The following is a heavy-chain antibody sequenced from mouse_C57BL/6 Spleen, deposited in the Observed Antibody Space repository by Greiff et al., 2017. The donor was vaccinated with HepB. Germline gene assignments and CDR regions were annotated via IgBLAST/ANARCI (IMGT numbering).Heavy chain of an antibody. CDR2: IWRGGST. V-gene: IGHV2-5*01. CDR1: GFSLTSYG. D-gene: IGHD2-2*01. J-gene: IGHJ3*01. Sequence: QVQLQQSGPGLVQPSQSLSITCTVSGFSLTSYGLHWVRQSPGKGLEWLGVIWRGGSTDYNAAFMSRLSITKDNSKSQVFFKMNSLQADDTAIYYCAKNEGYDPAWFAYWGQGTLVTVSA. CDR3: AKNEGYDPAWFAY.